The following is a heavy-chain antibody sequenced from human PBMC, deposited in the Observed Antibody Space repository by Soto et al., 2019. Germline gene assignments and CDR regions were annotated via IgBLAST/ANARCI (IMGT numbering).Heavy chain of an antibody. V-gene: IGHV1-69*12. Sequence: QVQLVQSGAEVKKPGSSVKVSCKASGGTFSSYAISWVRQAPGQGLEWMGGIIPIFGTADYAQKFQGRVTITADESTSTGNMGLSSLGSEDTAVYYCASHYDSSGYYYRGLDYWGQGTLVTVSS. CDR1: GGTFSSYA. J-gene: IGHJ4*02. CDR3: ASHYDSSGYYYRGLDY. D-gene: IGHD3-22*01. CDR2: IIPIFGTA.